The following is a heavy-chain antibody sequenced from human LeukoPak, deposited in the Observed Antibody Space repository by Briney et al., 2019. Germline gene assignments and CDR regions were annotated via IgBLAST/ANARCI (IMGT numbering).Heavy chain of an antibody. V-gene: IGHV4-61*02. D-gene: IGHD2-2*01. CDR3: ARHDMRYQLRLDLKTLNWFDP. CDR1: GGSISSGSYY. CDR2: IYTSGST. Sequence: SSQTLSLTCTVSGGSISSGSYYWSWIRQPAGKGLEWIGRIYTSGSTNYNPSLKSRVTISVDTSKHQFSLKLSSVTAADTAVYYCARHDMRYQLRLDLKTLNWFDPWGQGTLVTVSS. J-gene: IGHJ5*02.